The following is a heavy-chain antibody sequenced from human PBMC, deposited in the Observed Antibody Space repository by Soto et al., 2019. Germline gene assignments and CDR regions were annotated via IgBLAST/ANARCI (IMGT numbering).Heavy chain of an antibody. J-gene: IGHJ4*02. V-gene: IGHV3-30*18. CDR2: IFYDGSKI. CDR3: AKDLTGPYDY. Sequence: GGSLRLSGAASGFSFSSSGMHWVRQAPGKGLEWVADIFYDGSKIHYADSVKGRFTISRDNSKNTVHLQMNSLRHEDTAVYYCAKDLTGPYDYWGQGTLVTVSS. D-gene: IGHD3-9*01. CDR1: GFSFSSSG.